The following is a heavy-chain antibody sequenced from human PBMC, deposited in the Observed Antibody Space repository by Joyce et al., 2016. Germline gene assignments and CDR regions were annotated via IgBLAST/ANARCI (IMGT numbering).Heavy chain of an antibody. CDR2: IIPMLNMT. D-gene: IGHD4-11*01. CDR1: GGSFNKYT. Sequence: QVHLVQSGAEVKKSGSSVRVSCKASGGSFNKYTVSWVRQAPGQGLAGMGRIIPMLNMTNYAQEFQGRVTITADTSTTTVYMQLTGLRFDDTAVYFCAGTFNYPHHDGMDVWGQGTTVTVSS. CDR3: AGTFNYPHHDGMDV. J-gene: IGHJ6*02. V-gene: IGHV1-69*02.